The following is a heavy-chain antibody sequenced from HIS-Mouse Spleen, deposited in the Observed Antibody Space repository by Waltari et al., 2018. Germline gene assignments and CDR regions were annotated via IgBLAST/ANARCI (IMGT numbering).Heavy chain of an antibody. CDR2: INPNSG. D-gene: IGHD3-16*01. CDR1: GYTFTGYY. Sequence: QVQLVQSGAEVKKPGASVKVSCKASGYTFTGYYMHWVRPAPGQGLEWMGWINPNSGDTSISTAYMELSRLRSDDTAVYYCARVSKQWRHAFGYWGQGTLVTVSS. CDR3: ARVSKQWRHAFGY. J-gene: IGHJ4*02. V-gene: IGHV1-2*02.